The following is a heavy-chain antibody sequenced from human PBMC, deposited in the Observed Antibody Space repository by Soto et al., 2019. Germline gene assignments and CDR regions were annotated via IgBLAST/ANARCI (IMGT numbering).Heavy chain of an antibody. V-gene: IGHV1-8*01. CDR2: MNPNSGNT. Sequence: QVQLVQSGAEVKKPGASVKVSCKASGYTFTSYDINWVRQATGQGLEWMGWMNPNSGNTGYAQKFQGRVTMTRNTSISTAYLELSSLRSEDSAVYYCARWPDGYYYYGMDVWGQGTTVTVSS. CDR1: GYTFTSYD. J-gene: IGHJ6*02. CDR3: ARWPDGYYYYGMDV.